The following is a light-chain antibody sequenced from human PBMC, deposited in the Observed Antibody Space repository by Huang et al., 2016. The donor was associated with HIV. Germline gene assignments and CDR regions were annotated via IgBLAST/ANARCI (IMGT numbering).Light chain of an antibody. J-gene: IGKJ5*01. CDR1: QRVSRN. Sequence: EIVLTQSPATLSLSPGERATLSCRASQRVSRNLGWYQQKFGQAPRLFIYDASTRATGIPARFSCRGSGTNFTLTISSLEPEDCAVYYCQQRDTFGPGTRLEIK. V-gene: IGKV3-11*01. CDR2: DAS. CDR3: QQRDT.